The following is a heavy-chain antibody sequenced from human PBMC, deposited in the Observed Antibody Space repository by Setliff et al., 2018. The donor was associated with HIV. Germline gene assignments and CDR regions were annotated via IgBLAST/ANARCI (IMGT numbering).Heavy chain of an antibody. V-gene: IGHV1-69*05. CDR2: IIPIFGTA. CDR3: ASDYYDSSGYPQGAFDI. CDR1: GGTFSSYA. Sequence: GASVKVSCKASGGTFSSYAISWVRQAPGQGLEWMGGIIPIFGTANYAQKFQGRVTITMDESTSTAYMELSSLRSEDTAVYYCASDYYDSSGYPQGAFDIWGQGTMVTVSS. J-gene: IGHJ3*02. D-gene: IGHD3-22*01.